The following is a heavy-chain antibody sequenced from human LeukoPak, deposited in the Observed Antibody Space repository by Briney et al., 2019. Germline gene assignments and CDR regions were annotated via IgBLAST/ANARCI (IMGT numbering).Heavy chain of an antibody. J-gene: IGHJ4*02. CDR2: IKEDGSEA. V-gene: IGHV3-7*04. Sequence: PGGSLRLSCAASGFPFSGYWMTWVRQAPGRGLEWVPTIKEDGSEAYFGDSVKGRFAISRDNAKNSLYLQMNSLRGEDTAVYYCARGGANRFDYWGQGTLVTVSS. CDR1: GFPFSGYW. D-gene: IGHD3-16*01. CDR3: ARGGANRFDY.